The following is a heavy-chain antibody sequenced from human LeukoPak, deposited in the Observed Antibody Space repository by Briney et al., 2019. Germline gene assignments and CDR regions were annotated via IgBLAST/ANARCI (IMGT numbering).Heavy chain of an antibody. Sequence: GGSLRLSCAASGFTFSSYGMHWVRQAPVKGLEWVAVIWYDGSNKYYADSVKGRFTISRDNSKNTLYLQMNSLRAEDTAVYYCARAHIVGASNFDYWGQGTLVTVSS. J-gene: IGHJ4*02. CDR3: ARAHIVGASNFDY. CDR1: GFTFSSYG. CDR2: IWYDGSNK. V-gene: IGHV3-33*01. D-gene: IGHD1-26*01.